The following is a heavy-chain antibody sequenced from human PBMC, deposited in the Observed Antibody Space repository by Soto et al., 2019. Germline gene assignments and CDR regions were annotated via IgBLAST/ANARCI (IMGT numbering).Heavy chain of an antibody. D-gene: IGHD3-9*01. CDR3: AHKGQDDWPLDY. Sequence: QITLKESGLTLVRPTQTLTMTCAFSGFSLSPIGVGVGWIRQPPGKALECLAVIYWDDSKHYSPSQRSRLTITKDTSKTQVALTMTNMDPMDPGTYYCAHKGQDDWPLDYWGQGTLVTVSS. J-gene: IGHJ4*02. CDR1: GFSLSPIGVG. V-gene: IGHV2-5*02. CDR2: IYWDDSK.